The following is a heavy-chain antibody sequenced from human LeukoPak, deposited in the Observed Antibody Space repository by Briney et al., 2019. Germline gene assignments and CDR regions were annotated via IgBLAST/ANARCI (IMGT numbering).Heavy chain of an antibody. CDR1: GGSISSGSYY. CDR3: AREIYGDYGAFDY. Sequence: SETLSLTCTVSGGSISSGSYYWSWIRQPAGKGLEWIGRIYTSGSTNYNPSLQSRVTISVDTSKNQFSLKLSSVTAADTAVYYCAREIYGDYGAFDYWGQGTLVTVPS. J-gene: IGHJ4*02. V-gene: IGHV4-61*02. CDR2: IYTSGST. D-gene: IGHD4-17*01.